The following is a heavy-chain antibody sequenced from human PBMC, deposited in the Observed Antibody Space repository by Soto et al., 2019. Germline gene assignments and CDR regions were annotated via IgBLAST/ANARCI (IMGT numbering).Heavy chain of an antibody. CDR3: ARDPSYYGMDV. CDR1: GYTFTSYA. CDR2: INAGNGNT. Sequence: QVQLVQSGAEEKKPGALVKVSCKASGYTFTSYAMHWVRQAPGQRLEWMGWINAGNGNTKYSQKFQGRVTITRDTSASTAYMELSSLRSEDTAVYYCARDPSYYGMDVWGQGTTVTVSS. J-gene: IGHJ6*02. V-gene: IGHV1-3*05.